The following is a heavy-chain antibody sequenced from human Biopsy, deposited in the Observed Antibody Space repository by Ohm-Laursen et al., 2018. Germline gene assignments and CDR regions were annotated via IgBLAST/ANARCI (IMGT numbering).Heavy chain of an antibody. D-gene: IGHD6-19*01. J-gene: IGHJ4*02. Sequence: SLRLSCAASGFTFRTYEMSWVRQAPGKGLEWVSAISGRGVDTSYAGSVKGRFTISRDNSKNTVYLQMNSLRAEDTAIYYCAKGGRNSGHVDYWGQGTLVAVSS. CDR2: ISGRGVDT. V-gene: IGHV3-23*01. CDR3: AKGGRNSGHVDY. CDR1: GFTFRTYE.